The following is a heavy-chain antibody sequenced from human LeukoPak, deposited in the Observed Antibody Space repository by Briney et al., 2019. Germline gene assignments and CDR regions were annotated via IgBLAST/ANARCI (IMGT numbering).Heavy chain of an antibody. Sequence: PGGSLRLSCAASGFTFDDYGMSWVRQAPGKGLEWVSGTNWNGGSTGYADSVKGRFTISRDNAKNTLYLQMNSLRAEDTAVYYCAALDHGHDYWGQGTLVTVSS. J-gene: IGHJ4*02. CDR2: TNWNGGST. V-gene: IGHV3-20*04. CDR3: AALDHGHDY. CDR1: GFTFDDYG.